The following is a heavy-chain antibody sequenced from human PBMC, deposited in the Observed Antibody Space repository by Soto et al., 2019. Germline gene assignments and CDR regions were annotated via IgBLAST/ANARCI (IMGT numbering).Heavy chain of an antibody. J-gene: IGHJ4*02. V-gene: IGHV3-11*01. CDR3: ARGDLDYGDYIAHRRSPSDY. CDR2: ISSSGSTI. Sequence: GGSLRLSCAASGFTFSDYYMSWIRQAPGKGLEWVSYISSSGSTIYYADSVKGRFTISRDNAKNSLYLQMNSLRAEDTAVYYCARGDLDYGDYIAHRRSPSDYWGQGTLVTVSS. CDR1: GFTFSDYY. D-gene: IGHD4-17*01.